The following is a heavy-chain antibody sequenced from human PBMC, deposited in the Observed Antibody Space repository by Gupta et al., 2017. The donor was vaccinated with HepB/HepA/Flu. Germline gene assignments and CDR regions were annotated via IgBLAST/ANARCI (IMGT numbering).Heavy chain of an antibody. CDR1: GFTFSDHY. V-gene: IGHV3-72*01. CDR2: TRNKANSYTT. J-gene: IGHJ5*02. D-gene: IGHD3-22*01. CDR3: ARSHIYYEVNL. Sequence: EVQLVESGGGLVQPGGSLRLSCAASGFTFSDHYMDWVRQAPGKGLEWVGRTRNKANSYTTEYAASVKGRFTISRDDSKNSLYLQMNSLKTEDTAVYYCARSHIYYEVNLWGQGTLVTVSS.